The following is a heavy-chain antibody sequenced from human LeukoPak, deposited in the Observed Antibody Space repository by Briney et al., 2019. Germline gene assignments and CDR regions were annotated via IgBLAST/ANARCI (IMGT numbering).Heavy chain of an antibody. CDR3: ARERLGYCSGGSCYPY. D-gene: IGHD2-15*01. Sequence: APVKVSCKASGGTFSSYAISWVRQAPGQGLEWMGRIIPILGIANYAQKFQGRVTITADKSTSTAYMELSSLRSEDTAVYYCARERLGYCSGGSCYPYWGQGTLVTVSS. V-gene: IGHV1-69*04. J-gene: IGHJ4*02. CDR2: IIPILGIA. CDR1: GGTFSSYA.